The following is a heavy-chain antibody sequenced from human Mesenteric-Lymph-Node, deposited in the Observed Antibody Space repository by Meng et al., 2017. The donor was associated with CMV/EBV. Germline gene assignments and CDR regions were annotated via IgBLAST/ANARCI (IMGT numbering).Heavy chain of an antibody. CDR2: MNPNSGST. D-gene: IGHD3-22*01. Sequence: ASVKVSCKASGYTFTSYDINWVRQATGQGLEWMGWMNPNSGSTGYAQKFQGRVTLTGNISISTAYMELSSLRSEDTALYYCARDSDYYDSSDPTFDCWGQGTQVTVSS. CDR3: ARDSDYYDSSDPTFDC. J-gene: IGHJ4*02. V-gene: IGHV1-8*01. CDR1: GYTFTSYD.